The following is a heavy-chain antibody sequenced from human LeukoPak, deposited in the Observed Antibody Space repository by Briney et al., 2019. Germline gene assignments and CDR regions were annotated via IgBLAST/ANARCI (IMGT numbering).Heavy chain of an antibody. V-gene: IGHV3-30-3*01. J-gene: IGHJ6*02. D-gene: IGHD2-2*02. Sequence: PGGSLRLSCAASGFTFSSYGMHWVRQAPGKGLVGVADISYDGSNKYYADSVKGRFTISRDNSKNTLYLQMNSLRAEDTAVYYCARDMIVVVPAAIRDYYYGMDVWGQGTTVTVSS. CDR1: GFTFSSYG. CDR3: ARDMIVVVPAAIRDYYYGMDV. CDR2: ISYDGSNK.